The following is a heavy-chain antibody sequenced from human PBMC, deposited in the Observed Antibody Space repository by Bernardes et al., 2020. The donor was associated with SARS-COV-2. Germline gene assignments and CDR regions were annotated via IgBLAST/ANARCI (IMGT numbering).Heavy chain of an antibody. Sequence: SETLSLTCTVSGDSISSGSYFWAWIRQPAGKGLEWIGRVSGSGSTNYNPSLESRVSISLDPSKNQFSLNLTPVTAADTAVYYCARVKWEHQEATFRRLGRDFWGEGTLVAVSS. J-gene: IGHJ4*02. CDR3: ARVKWEHQEATFRRLGRDF. V-gene: IGHV4-61*02. CDR2: VSGSGST. D-gene: IGHD1-26*01. CDR1: GDSISSGSYF.